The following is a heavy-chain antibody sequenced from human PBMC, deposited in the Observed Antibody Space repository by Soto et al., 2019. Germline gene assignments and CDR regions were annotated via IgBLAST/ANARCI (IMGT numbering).Heavy chain of an antibody. D-gene: IGHD3-22*01. Sequence: ASVKVTCKASGYTFTSYAMHWVRQAPGQRLEWMGWINAGNGNTKYSQKFQGRVTITRDTSASTAYMELSSLRSEDTAVYYCARGSGYYYWDDYWGQGTLVTVSS. V-gene: IGHV1-3*01. J-gene: IGHJ4*02. CDR1: GYTFTSYA. CDR2: INAGNGNT. CDR3: ARGSGYYYWDDY.